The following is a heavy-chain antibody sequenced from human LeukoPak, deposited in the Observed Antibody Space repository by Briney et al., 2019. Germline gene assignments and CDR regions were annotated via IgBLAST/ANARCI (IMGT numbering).Heavy chain of an antibody. J-gene: IGHJ4*02. D-gene: IGHD1-26*01. CDR1: GFTVSSNY. CDR2: IYSGGST. V-gene: IGHV3-53*01. Sequence: GGSLRLSCAASGFTVSSNYMSWVRQAPGKGLEWVSVIYSGGSTYYADSVKGRFTISRDNSKNTLYLQMNGLRADDTAVYYCVRPLVVGATNYDFWGQGTLVTVSS. CDR3: VRPLVVGATNYDF.